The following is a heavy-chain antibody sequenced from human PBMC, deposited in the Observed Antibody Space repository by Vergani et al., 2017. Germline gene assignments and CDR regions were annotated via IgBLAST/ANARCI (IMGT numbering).Heavy chain of an antibody. CDR1: GFSFSSYS. Sequence: EVQLVESGGGLVKPGGSLRLSCAASGFSFSSYSMNWVRPATGKGLEWVASISGSSSYVFYRDSVEGRFTITRDNAKKSVYLQMNSLRAEDTAMYFCAGGLWDCTHIRCSPPSYWGQGTQVTVSS. CDR3: AGGLWDCTHIRCSPPSY. CDR2: ISGSSSYV. D-gene: IGHD2-8*01. V-gene: IGHV3-21*02. J-gene: IGHJ4*02.